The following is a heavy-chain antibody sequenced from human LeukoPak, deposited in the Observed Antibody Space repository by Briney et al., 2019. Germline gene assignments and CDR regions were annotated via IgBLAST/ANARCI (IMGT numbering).Heavy chain of an antibody. Sequence: GGSLRLSCAASGFTFSSFAMSWVRQAPGKGLEWVSGISDSGDSTDYADSVKGRFTISRDNSKNTLYLQMNSLRAEDTAVYYCARESLELLHLTYGMDVWGQGTTVTVSS. J-gene: IGHJ6*02. CDR1: GFTFSSFA. V-gene: IGHV3-23*01. CDR3: ARESLELLHLTYGMDV. CDR2: ISDSGDST. D-gene: IGHD1-7*01.